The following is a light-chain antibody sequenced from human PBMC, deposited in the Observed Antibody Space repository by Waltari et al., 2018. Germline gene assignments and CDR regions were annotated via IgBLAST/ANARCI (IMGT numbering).Light chain of an antibody. Sequence: QSALTQPPSVSGSPGQSVTIPCTGGSGAAGPYDRVSWSQQPPGPAPNIILYEVTHPPSGVPDRFSGSKSGNTASLTISGLQVEDESDYYCSSYTNRGASPVVFGAGTRLTVL. J-gene: IGLJ2*01. V-gene: IGLV2-18*02. CDR2: EVT. CDR3: SSYTNRGASPVV. CDR1: SGAAGPYDR.